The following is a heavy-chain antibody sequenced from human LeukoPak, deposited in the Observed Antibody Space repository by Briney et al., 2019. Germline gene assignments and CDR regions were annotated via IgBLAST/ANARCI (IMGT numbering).Heavy chain of an antibody. V-gene: IGHV4-59*01. CDR3: ARGYHWNYGWFDP. D-gene: IGHD1-7*01. CDR1: SDSIGNYY. J-gene: IGHJ5*02. CDR2: YSSTVDS. Sequence: SETLSLTCTVSSDSIGNYYWTWIRQSPGKRLEWLGYYSSTVDSEYNPSLKSRVTMSVDMSKNQFSLKLTSVTAADTAVYFCARGYHWNYGWFDPWGQGTLVTVSS.